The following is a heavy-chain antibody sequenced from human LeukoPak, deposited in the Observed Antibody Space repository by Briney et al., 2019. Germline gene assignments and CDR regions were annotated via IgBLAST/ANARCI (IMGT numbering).Heavy chain of an antibody. Sequence: ASVKVSCKASGYTFTSYYLHWVRQAPGQGLEWMGIINPSGGSTTYRQKLQGRVTMTRDTSTGTVYMELSSLRSEDTAVYYCARDRLTTVTTSTPFDYWGQGTLVTVSS. D-gene: IGHD4-17*01. CDR1: GYTFTSYY. CDR2: INPSGGST. J-gene: IGHJ4*02. V-gene: IGHV1-46*01. CDR3: ARDRLTTVTTSTPFDY.